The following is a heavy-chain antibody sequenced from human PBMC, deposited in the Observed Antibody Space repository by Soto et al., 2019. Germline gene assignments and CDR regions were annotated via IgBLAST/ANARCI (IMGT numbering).Heavy chain of an antibody. J-gene: IGHJ4*02. D-gene: IGHD4-17*01. V-gene: IGHV4-59*01. Sequence: SETLSLTCTVSGGSIISYYWSWLRQPPGKGLEWIGYIYYSGSTNYNPSLKSRVTISVDTSKNQFSLNLSSLTAADTAVYYCTRDLPGDYGHYFDYWGQGTQVAVSS. CDR3: TRDLPGDYGHYFDY. CDR2: IYYSGST. CDR1: GGSIISYY.